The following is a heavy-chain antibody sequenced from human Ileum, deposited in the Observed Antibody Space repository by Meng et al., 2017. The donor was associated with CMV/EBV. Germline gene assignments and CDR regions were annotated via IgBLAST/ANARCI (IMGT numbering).Heavy chain of an antibody. V-gene: IGHV4-30-4*08. CDR1: GDSINRANYF. J-gene: IGHJ1*01. CDR3: AKDLRGWPEYFQH. CDR2: IYYSGST. D-gene: IGHD6-19*01. Sequence: VQLQEPGPGLVEPSQTLSLTCTVSGDSINRANYFWSWIRQPPGKGLEWIGYIYYSGSTSYNPSLKSRVTMSLDTSKNQFSLSLRSVTDSDTAVYYCAKDLRGWPEYFQHWGQGALVTVSS.